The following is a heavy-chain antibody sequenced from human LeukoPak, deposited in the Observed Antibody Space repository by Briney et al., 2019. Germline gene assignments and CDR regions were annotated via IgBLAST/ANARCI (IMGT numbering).Heavy chain of an antibody. D-gene: IGHD6-13*01. J-gene: IGHJ3*02. CDR1: GFTFSSYA. CDR3: AKGGYSSTDGFDI. Sequence: PGGSLRLSCAASGFTFSSYAMSWVRQAPGKGLEWVSVISGGGGSTYYADSVRGRFTVSRDNSRNTLYLQMNSLRAEDTAVYYCAKGGYSSTDGFDIWGQGTMVTVSS. V-gene: IGHV3-23*01. CDR2: ISGGGGST.